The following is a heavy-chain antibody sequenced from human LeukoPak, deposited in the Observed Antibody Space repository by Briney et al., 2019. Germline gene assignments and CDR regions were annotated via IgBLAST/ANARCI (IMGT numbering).Heavy chain of an antibody. D-gene: IGHD1-26*01. J-gene: IGHJ6*03. CDR2: ISGSGGST. Sequence: GGSLRLSCAASGFTFSRNGMTWVRQAPGKGLEWVSAISGSGGSTYYTDSVKGRFTISRDNSKNTLYLQMNSLRAEDTAVYYCAKGRGWEASYYYYYMDVWGKGTTVTISS. CDR3: AKGRGWEASYYYYYMDV. V-gene: IGHV3-23*01. CDR1: GFTFSRNG.